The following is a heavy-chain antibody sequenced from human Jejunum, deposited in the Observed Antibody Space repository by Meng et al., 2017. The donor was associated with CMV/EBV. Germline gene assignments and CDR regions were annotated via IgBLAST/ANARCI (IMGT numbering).Heavy chain of an antibody. CDR1: GFTCTSNA. Sequence: GFTCTSNAMSWVRQTPGKRPEWVAGISGSGPATYYADSVKGRFTISRDNSNNTLFLQMNALRGDDTAVYYCARDMGYTVTAPFDYWGQGSVVTVSS. CDR3: ARDMGYTVTAPFDY. CDR2: ISGSGPAT. J-gene: IGHJ4*02. V-gene: IGHV3-23*01. D-gene: IGHD4-11*01.